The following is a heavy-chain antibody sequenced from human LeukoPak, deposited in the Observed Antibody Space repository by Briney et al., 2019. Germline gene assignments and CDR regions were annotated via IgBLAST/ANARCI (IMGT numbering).Heavy chain of an antibody. V-gene: IGHV1-69*01. Sequence: SVKVSCKASGGTFSSYAISWVRQAPGQGLEWMGGIIPIFGTANYAQKFQGRVTITADESTSTAYVELSSLRSEDTAVYYCARELLGDRGAFDIWGQGTMVTVSS. CDR3: ARELLGDRGAFDI. D-gene: IGHD3-10*02. CDR2: IIPIFGTA. CDR1: GGTFSSYA. J-gene: IGHJ3*02.